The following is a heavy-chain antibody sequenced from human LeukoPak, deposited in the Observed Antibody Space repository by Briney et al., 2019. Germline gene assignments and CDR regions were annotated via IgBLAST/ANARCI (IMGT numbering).Heavy chain of an antibody. CDR1: GFTFSSYV. J-gene: IGHJ4*02. D-gene: IGHD3-16*02. CDR3: ARVSVWGSYGFPDY. V-gene: IGHV3-30-3*01. Sequence: GGSLRLSCEASGFTFSSYVLHWVRQAPGKGLEWVAVIASDGSRKHYADSVKGRFTVSGDNSKNTVSLQMNFLRVEDTGLYYCARVSVWGSYGFPDYWGQGTLVTVSS. CDR2: IASDGSRK.